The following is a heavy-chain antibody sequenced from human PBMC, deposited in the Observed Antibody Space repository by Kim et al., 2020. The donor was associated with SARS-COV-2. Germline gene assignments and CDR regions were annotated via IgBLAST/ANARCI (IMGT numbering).Heavy chain of an antibody. V-gene: IGHV7-4-1*02. CDR3: ARGYYDILSGEDWLDP. CDR1: GYTFTSHG. J-gene: IGHJ5*02. D-gene: IGHD3-9*01. Sequence: ASVKVSCKASGYTFTSHGVTWVRQTPGQGFEWMGWINTNTGDPTYAQGFRGRFVFSLDTSVSTAYLQISSLKAEDTAVYYCARGYYDILSGEDWLDPWGEGTLITVSS. CDR2: INTNTGDP.